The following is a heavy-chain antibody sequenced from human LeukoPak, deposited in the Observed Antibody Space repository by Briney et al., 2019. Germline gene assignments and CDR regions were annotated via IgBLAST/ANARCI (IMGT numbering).Heavy chain of an antibody. CDR2: IKSKTDGGTT. CDR1: GFTFSNAW. Sequence: PGGSLRLSCAASGFTFSNAWMSWVRQAPGKGLEWVGRIKSKTDGGTTDYAAPVKGRFTISRDDSKNTLYLQMNSLKTEDTAVYYCTTELVVVPAAKGRRFYAFDIWGQGTMVTVSS. CDR3: TTELVVVPAAKGRRFYAFDI. D-gene: IGHD2-2*01. V-gene: IGHV3-15*01. J-gene: IGHJ3*02.